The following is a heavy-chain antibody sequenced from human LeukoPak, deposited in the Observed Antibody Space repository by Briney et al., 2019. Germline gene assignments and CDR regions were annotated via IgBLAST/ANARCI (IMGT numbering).Heavy chain of an antibody. CDR2: ISPYNANT. Sequence: ASVKVSCKTSGYTFTTYGISWVRQAPGQGLEWMGWISPYNANTNYAQKLQGRVTMTRDTSISTAHMEVSRLRSDDTAVYYCARANFLYCSSSTCLFDYWGQGTLVTVSS. V-gene: IGHV1-18*01. CDR3: ARANFLYCSSSTCLFDY. J-gene: IGHJ4*02. D-gene: IGHD2-2*01. CDR1: GYTFTTYG.